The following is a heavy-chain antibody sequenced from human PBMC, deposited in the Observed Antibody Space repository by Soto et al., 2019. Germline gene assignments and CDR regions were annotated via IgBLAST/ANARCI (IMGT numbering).Heavy chain of an antibody. V-gene: IGHV1-18*01. CDR3: ARTSWRDTYYGDYDRRDY. Sequence: ASVKVSCKASGYTFTSYVISWVRQAPGQGLEWMGWISAYNGNTNYAQKLQGRVTMTTDTSTSTAYMELRSLRSDDTAVYYCARTSWRDTYYGDYDRRDYWGQGTLVTVSS. CDR2: ISAYNGNT. J-gene: IGHJ4*02. CDR1: GYTFTSYV. D-gene: IGHD4-17*01.